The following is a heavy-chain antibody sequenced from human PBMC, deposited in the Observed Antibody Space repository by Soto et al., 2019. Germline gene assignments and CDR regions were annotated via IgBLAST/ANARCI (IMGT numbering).Heavy chain of an antibody. CDR2: IYPGDSDT. J-gene: IGHJ6*02. D-gene: IGHD3-10*01. V-gene: IGHV5-51*01. CDR3: ARSVQLLWFGELFFPQHSPQKYGMDV. CDR1: GYSFTSYW. Sequence: PGESLKISCKGSGYSFTSYWIGWVRQMPGKGLEWMGIIYPGDSDTRYSPSFQGQVTISADKSISTSYLQWSSLKASDTAMYYCARSVQLLWFGELFFPQHSPQKYGMDVWGQGTTVT.